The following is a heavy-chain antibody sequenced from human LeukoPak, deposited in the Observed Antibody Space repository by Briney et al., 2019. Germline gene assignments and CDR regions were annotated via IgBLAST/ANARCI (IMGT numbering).Heavy chain of an antibody. V-gene: IGHV1-46*01. D-gene: IGHD3-10*01. CDR1: GYTFTSYY. Sequence: ASVKVSCKASGYTFTSYYMHWVRLAPAQGLEWMGIIDPSGGDTTYQDRVTMTRDTSTSTVYMELKSLRSEDTAVYYCAREGYYGSGSYYYWGQGTLVTVSS. J-gene: IGHJ4*02. CDR2: IDPSGGDT. CDR3: AREGYYGSGSYYY.